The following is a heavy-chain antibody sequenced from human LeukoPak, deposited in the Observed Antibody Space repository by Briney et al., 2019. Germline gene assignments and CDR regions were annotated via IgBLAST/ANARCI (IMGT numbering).Heavy chain of an antibody. CDR1: GDSISSSNW. J-gene: IGHJ4*02. Sequence: SGTLSLTCAVSGDSISSSNWWSWVRQPPGKGLEWIGEIYHSGSTNYNPSLKSRATISVDKSKNQFSLKLSSVTAADTAVYYCARFNFGSGINFDYWGQGTLVTVSS. CDR2: IYHSGST. V-gene: IGHV4-4*02. CDR3: ARFNFGSGINFDY. D-gene: IGHD3-10*01.